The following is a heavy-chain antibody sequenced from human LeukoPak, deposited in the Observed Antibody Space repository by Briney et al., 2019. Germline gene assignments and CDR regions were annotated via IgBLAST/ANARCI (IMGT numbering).Heavy chain of an antibody. V-gene: IGHV3-21*01. J-gene: IGHJ3*02. D-gene: IGHD1-20*01. CDR2: ISSSSSYI. Sequence: PGGSLRLSCAASGFTFSSYSMNWVRQAPGKGLEWVSFISSSSSYIYYVDSVKGRFTISRDNAKNSLYLQMNSLRAEDTAVYYCARVYNWNLNDAFDIWGQGTMVTVSS. CDR3: ARVYNWNLNDAFDI. CDR1: GFTFSSYS.